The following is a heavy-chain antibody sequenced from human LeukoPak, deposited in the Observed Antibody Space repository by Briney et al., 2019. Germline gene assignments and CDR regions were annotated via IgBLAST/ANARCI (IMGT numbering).Heavy chain of an antibody. V-gene: IGHV3-21*01. Sequence: GGSRRLSCAASGFTFSSYSMNWVRQAPGKGLEWVSSISSSSSYIYYADSVKGRFTISRDNAKNSLYLQMNSLRAEDTAVYYCARDGCSGGSCYPYYYGMDVWGQGTTVTVSS. D-gene: IGHD2-15*01. J-gene: IGHJ6*02. CDR3: ARDGCSGGSCYPYYYGMDV. CDR1: GFTFSSYS. CDR2: ISSSSSYI.